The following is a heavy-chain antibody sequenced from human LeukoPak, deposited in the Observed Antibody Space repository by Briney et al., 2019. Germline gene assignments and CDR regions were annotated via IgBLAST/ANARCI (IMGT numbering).Heavy chain of an antibody. D-gene: IGHD6-13*01. V-gene: IGHV3-23*01. CDR2: ISGSGGST. Sequence: PGGSLRLSCAASGFTFSSYAMSWVRQAPGKGLEWVSAISGSGGSTYYADSVKGRFTISRDNSKNTLYLQMNSLRAEDTAVYYCARVEQQLVFRWGDPTYYLDYWGQGTLVTVSS. CDR1: GFTFSSYA. CDR3: ARVEQQLVFRWGDPTYYLDY. J-gene: IGHJ4*02.